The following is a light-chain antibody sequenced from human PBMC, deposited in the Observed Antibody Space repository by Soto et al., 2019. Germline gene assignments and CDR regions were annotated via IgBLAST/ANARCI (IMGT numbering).Light chain of an antibody. CDR2: GAS. CDR1: QSVSSN. Sequence: EIVMTQSPATLSVSPGERATLSCRASQSVSSNLAWYQQKPGQAPRLLIYGASTRATGIPVRFSGSGSGTEFTLTISSLQFEDFAVYYCQQYNNWPGTFGQGTKVEIK. V-gene: IGKV3-15*01. J-gene: IGKJ1*01. CDR3: QQYNNWPGT.